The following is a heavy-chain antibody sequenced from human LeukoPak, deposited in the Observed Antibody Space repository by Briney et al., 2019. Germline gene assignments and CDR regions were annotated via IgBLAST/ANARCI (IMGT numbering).Heavy chain of an antibody. D-gene: IGHD6-13*01. CDR3: ARDTIAAAGTGTGNWFDP. CDR1: GGSFSGYY. Sequence: SETLSLTCAVYGGSFSGYYWSWIRQPPGKGLEWIGEINHSGSTNYNPSLKSRVTISVDKSKNQFSLKLSSVTAADTAVYYCARDTIAAAGTGTGNWFDPWGQGTLVTVSS. V-gene: IGHV4-34*01. CDR2: INHSGST. J-gene: IGHJ5*02.